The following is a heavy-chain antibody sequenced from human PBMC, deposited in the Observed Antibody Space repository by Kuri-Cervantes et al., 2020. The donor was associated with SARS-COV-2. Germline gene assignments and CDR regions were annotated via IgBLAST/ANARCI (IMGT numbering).Heavy chain of an antibody. Sequence: GSLRLSCTVSGGSISSYYWSWIRQPAGKGLEWIGRIYTSGNTNYSPSLKSRVTMSLDTSKNQFSLKLSSVTAADTAVYFCARNGIPSRAIFIDSWGRGTLVTVSS. CDR2: IYTSGNT. D-gene: IGHD5-18*01. CDR3: ARNGIPSRAIFIDS. CDR1: GGSISSYY. J-gene: IGHJ5*01. V-gene: IGHV4-4*07.